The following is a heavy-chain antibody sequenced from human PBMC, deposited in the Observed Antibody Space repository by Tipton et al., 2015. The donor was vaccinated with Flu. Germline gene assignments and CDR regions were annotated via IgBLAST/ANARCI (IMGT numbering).Heavy chain of an antibody. V-gene: IGHV4-38-2*01. J-gene: IGHJ4*02. CDR2: IYHSGTT. CDR1: GYSIRSAYY. D-gene: IGHD3-10*02. CDR3: ARHTGDSVRGVIDY. Sequence: TLSLTCSVSGYSIRSAYYWGWVRRPPGKGLEWIGTIYHSGTTYYNPSPKSRLTISVDTSKNQFSLRLSSVTAADTAAYYCARHTGDSVRGVIDYWGQGTLVTVSS.